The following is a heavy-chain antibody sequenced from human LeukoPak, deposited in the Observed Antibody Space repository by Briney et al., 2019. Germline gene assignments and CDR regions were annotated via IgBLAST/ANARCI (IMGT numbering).Heavy chain of an antibody. CDR1: GFTFSSYS. D-gene: IGHD3/OR15-3a*01. CDR3: ASPPAGTYYNYGMDV. J-gene: IGHJ6*02. Sequence: GGSLRLSCAASGFTFSSYSMNWVRQAPGKGLEWVSYISSSSSTIYYADSVKGRFTISRGNAKNSLYLQINSLRAEDTAVYYCASPPAGTYYNYGMDVWGQGTTVTVSS. CDR2: ISSSSSTI. V-gene: IGHV3-48*04.